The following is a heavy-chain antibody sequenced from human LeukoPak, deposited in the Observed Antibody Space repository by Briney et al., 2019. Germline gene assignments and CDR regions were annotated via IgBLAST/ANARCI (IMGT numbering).Heavy chain of an antibody. J-gene: IGHJ6*02. D-gene: IGHD5-18*01. CDR2: ISDIGSI. CDR3: ARVGRRDVDTAMVEAHESLRYYYYGMDV. CDR1: GGSISSYY. Sequence: SETLSLTCTVSGGSISSYYWSWIRQPPGKGLEWIAYISDIGSINYNPSLKSRVTISVDTSKNQFSLKLSSVTAADTAVYYCARVGRRDVDTAMVEAHESLRYYYYGMDVWGQGTTVTVSS. V-gene: IGHV4-59*01.